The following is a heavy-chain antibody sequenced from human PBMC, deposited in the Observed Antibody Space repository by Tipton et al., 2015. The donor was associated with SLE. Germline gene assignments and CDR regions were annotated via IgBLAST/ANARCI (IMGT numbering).Heavy chain of an antibody. V-gene: IGHV3-21*01. D-gene: IGHD6-13*01. CDR1: GFIFNSYS. CDR3: AREGDSSSWYLDS. CDR2: ISSGSNYI. Sequence: SLRLSCAASGFIFNSYSINWVRQAPGKGLEWVSSISSGSNYISYADSVKGRFTISRDNANNSVYLQMNSLRVEDTAFYYCAREGDSSSWYLDSWGQGTLVTVSS. J-gene: IGHJ4*02.